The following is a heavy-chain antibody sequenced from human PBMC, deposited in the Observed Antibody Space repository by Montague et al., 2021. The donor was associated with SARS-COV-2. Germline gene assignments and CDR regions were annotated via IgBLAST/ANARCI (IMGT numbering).Heavy chain of an antibody. V-gene: IGHV3-30-3*01. J-gene: IGHJ3*02. Sequence: SLRLSCAASGFTFSRYAMHWVRQAPGKGLEWVAVLSYDGSNNYYXXSLKVRFTISRDNSKNTLYLQMNSLRAEDTAVYYCARAAQKQYVLLWFGELLHDAFDIWGQGTMVTVSS. CDR1: GFTFSRYA. CDR3: ARAAQKQYVLLWFGELLHDAFDI. CDR2: LSYDGSNN. D-gene: IGHD3-10*01.